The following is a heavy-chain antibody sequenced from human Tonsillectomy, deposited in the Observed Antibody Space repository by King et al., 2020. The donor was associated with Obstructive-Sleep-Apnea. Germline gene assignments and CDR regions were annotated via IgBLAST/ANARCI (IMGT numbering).Heavy chain of an antibody. V-gene: IGHV3-23*04. CDR1: GFTFSSYA. Sequence: VQLVESGGGLVQPGGSLRVSFAASGFTFSSYAMSWVRQAPGKGLEWVSFIMPSAGTTYYADSVKGRFTISRDNSKNTLYLQMNSLRADDTAVYYCAKDFASWELLRLDYWGQGTLVTVSS. D-gene: IGHD1-26*01. CDR3: AKDFASWELLRLDY. CDR2: IMPSAGTT. J-gene: IGHJ4*02.